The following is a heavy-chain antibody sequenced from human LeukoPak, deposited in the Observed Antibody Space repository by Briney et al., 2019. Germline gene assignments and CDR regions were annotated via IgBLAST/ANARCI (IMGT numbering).Heavy chain of an antibody. Sequence: VASVKVSCKTSGFTFSTHDINWVRQAPGQGLEWMGWMNPGSGDTGYARRFQGRVTMTRDTSINTAYMELSSLRSEDAAVYYCARGLGPYSTTWYPPLRYWGQGTLVTVSS. CDR3: ARGLGPYSTTWYPPLRY. D-gene: IGHD2/OR15-2a*01. CDR1: GFTFSTHD. V-gene: IGHV1-8*01. CDR2: MNPGSGDT. J-gene: IGHJ4*02.